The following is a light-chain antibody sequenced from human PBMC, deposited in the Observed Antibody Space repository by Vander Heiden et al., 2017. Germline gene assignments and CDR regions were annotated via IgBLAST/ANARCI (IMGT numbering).Light chain of an antibody. CDR3: QQYDTYPFT. Sequence: DIQLTQYPTSLSASVGDRVTITCRASQVISNYLAWFQQRPGKAPKSLVYATSNRQSGVPSRFSGAGSGTDFTLTISSLQPEDFAMYYCQQYDTYPFTFGPGTRVDIK. CDR2: ATS. V-gene: IGKV1-16*01. CDR1: QVISNY. J-gene: IGKJ3*01.